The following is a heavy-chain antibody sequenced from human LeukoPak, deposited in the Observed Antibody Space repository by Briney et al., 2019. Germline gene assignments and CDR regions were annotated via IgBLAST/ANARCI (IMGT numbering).Heavy chain of an antibody. Sequence: ASVKVSCKASGYTFTGYYMHWVRQAPGQGLEWMGWINPNSGGTNYAQKFQGRVTITADESATTSYMELSSLRSEDTAVYYCARDATVRGPYGGLHFYSYMDVWGKGTTVTISS. J-gene: IGHJ6*03. V-gene: IGHV1-2*02. CDR3: ARDATVRGPYGGLHFYSYMDV. D-gene: IGHD3-10*01. CDR2: INPNSGGT. CDR1: GYTFTGYY.